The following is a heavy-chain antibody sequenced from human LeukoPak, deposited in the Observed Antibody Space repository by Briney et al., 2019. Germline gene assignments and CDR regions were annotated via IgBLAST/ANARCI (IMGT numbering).Heavy chain of an antibody. D-gene: IGHD2-2*01. CDR3: ARKSFGSTSPDWFDP. CDR2: INHSGST. V-gene: IGHV4-34*01. Sequence: SETLSLTCAVYGGSFSGYYWSWIRQPPGKGLEWIGEINHSGSTNYNPSLKSRVTISVDTSKNQFSLKLSSVTAADTAVYYCARKSFGSTSPDWFDPWGQGTLVTVSS. J-gene: IGHJ5*02. CDR1: GGSFSGYY.